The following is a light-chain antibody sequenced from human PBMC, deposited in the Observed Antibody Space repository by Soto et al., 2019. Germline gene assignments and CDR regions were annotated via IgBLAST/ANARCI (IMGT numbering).Light chain of an antibody. CDR1: QYIASN. CDR2: RAS. CDR3: QQYNNWPPLT. J-gene: IGKJ4*01. Sequence: EVVMTQSPATLSVSPGARATLSYRASQYIASNLAWYRQKPGQAPRLLIYRASTRATGIPARISGSGSGTEFTLTISSLQSEDFAVYYCQQYNNWPPLTFGGGTKVEIK. V-gene: IGKV3-15*01.